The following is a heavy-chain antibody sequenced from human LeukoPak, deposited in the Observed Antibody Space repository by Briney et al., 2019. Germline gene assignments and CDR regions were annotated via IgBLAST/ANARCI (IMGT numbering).Heavy chain of an antibody. J-gene: IGHJ6*02. V-gene: IGHV4-39*07. CDR1: GGSISSSSYY. D-gene: IGHD5-18*01. CDR2: IFYSGST. CDR3: ASSVDTGYYYYSGMDV. Sequence: PSETLSLTCTVSGGSISSSSYYWGWIRQPPGKGLEWIGSIFYSGSTNYNPSLKSRVTISVDPSKNPFSLKLSSVTAAAPAVYYCASSVDTGYYYYSGMDVWGQGTTVTVSS.